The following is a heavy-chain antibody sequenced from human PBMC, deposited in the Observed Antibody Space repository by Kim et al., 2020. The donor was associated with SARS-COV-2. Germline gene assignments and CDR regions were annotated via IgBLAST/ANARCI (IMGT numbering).Heavy chain of an antibody. CDR3: ARDPHTALKYYDILTGYRHDAFDI. D-gene: IGHD3-9*01. Sequence: SVKVSCKASGGTFSSYAISWVRQAPGQGLEWMGGIIPIFGTANYAQKFQGRVTITADESTSTAYMELSSLRSEDTAVYYCARDPHTALKYYDILTGYRHDAFDIWGQGTMVTVSS. J-gene: IGHJ3*02. CDR1: GGTFSSYA. V-gene: IGHV1-69*13. CDR2: IIPIFGTA.